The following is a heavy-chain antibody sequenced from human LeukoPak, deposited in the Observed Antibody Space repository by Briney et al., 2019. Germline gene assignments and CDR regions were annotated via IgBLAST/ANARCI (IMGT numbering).Heavy chain of an antibody. Sequence: SETLSLTCAVYGVSFSGYYWSWIRQPPGKGLEWIGKINHSGSTNYNPSLKSRVTISVDTSKNQFSLKLSSVTAADTAVYYCAREYQRAFDIWGQGTMVTVSS. CDR2: INHSGST. J-gene: IGHJ3*02. CDR1: GVSFSGYY. CDR3: AREYQRAFDI. V-gene: IGHV4-34*01. D-gene: IGHD2-2*01.